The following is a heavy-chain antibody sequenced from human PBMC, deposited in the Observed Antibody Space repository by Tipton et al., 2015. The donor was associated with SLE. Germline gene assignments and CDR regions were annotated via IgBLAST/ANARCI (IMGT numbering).Heavy chain of an antibody. CDR2: IYYSGST. Sequence: TLSLTCTVSGGSISSGGYYWSWIRQHPGKGLEWIGYIYYSGSTYYNPSLKSRVTISVDTSKNQFSLKLSSVTAADTAVYYCARDTVWHYMDVWGRGTTDTVSS. J-gene: IGHJ6*03. V-gene: IGHV4-31*03. CDR1: GGSISSGGYY. D-gene: IGHD3-16*01. CDR3: ARDTVWHYMDV.